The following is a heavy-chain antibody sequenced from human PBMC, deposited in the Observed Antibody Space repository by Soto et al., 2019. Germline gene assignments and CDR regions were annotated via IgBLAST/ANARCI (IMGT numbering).Heavy chain of an antibody. Sequence: QVQLVESGGGLVKPGGSLRLSCAASGFTFSGFYMSWIRQAPGKGLEWISYISSSGTVTYYADSVKGRFTISRDNAKNSLYLLINSLRVGDTAVYFCARGVAVPGASWFDPWGQGTLVTVSS. D-gene: IGHD6-19*01. CDR2: ISSSGTVT. J-gene: IGHJ5*02. CDR1: GFTFSGFY. CDR3: ARGVAVPGASWFDP. V-gene: IGHV3-11*01.